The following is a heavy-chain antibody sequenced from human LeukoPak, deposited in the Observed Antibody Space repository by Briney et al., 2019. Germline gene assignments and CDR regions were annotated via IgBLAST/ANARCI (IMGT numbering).Heavy chain of an antibody. D-gene: IGHD3-3*01. CDR3: AKTIFGVVDDAFDI. CDR2: IRYDGSNE. V-gene: IGHV3-30*02. CDR1: GFTFSTYG. J-gene: IGHJ3*02. Sequence: PGGSLRLSCAASGFTFSTYGMHWVRQAPGKGLEWVAFIRYDGSNEYYADSVRGRFTISRDNSKNTLYLQMNSLRAEDTAVYYCAKTIFGVVDDAFDIWGQGTMVTVSS.